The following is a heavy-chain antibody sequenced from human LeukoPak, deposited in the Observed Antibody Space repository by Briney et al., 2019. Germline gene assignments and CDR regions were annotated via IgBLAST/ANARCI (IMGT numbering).Heavy chain of an antibody. V-gene: IGHV3-7*01. Sequence: PGGSLRPSCAASGFAFSTYWMNWVRQAPGKGLEWVANIKPDGSEKFYVDSVKGRLTISRDNAKNSLYLQMNSLRAEDTAVYYCAGDYSTVTTFFDYWGQGTLVTVSS. CDR3: AGDYSTVTTFFDY. J-gene: IGHJ4*02. CDR1: GFAFSTYW. CDR2: IKPDGSEK. D-gene: IGHD4-17*01.